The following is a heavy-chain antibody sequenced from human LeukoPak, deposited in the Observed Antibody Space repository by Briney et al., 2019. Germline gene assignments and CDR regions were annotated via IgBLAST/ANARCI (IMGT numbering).Heavy chain of an antibody. CDR2: IKEDGSEK. D-gene: IGHD2-15*01. Sequence: GGSLRLSCAASGIIVSRYWMSWVRQAPGKGLEWVADIKEDGSEKHYVDSVKGRFTISRDYAETSLYLQMNSLRAEDTAIYYCARDLGVCSGGTCYPVYDYWGQGIPVTVSS. CDR3: ARDLGVCSGGTCYPVYDY. CDR1: GIIVSRYW. J-gene: IGHJ4*02. V-gene: IGHV3-7*01.